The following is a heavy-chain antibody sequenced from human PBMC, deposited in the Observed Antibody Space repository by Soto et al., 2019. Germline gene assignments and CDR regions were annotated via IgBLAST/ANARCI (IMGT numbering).Heavy chain of an antibody. J-gene: IGHJ5*02. CDR3: ARLRNWFDP. D-gene: IGHD4-17*01. V-gene: IGHV3-48*04. CDR1: GFTFSSYS. Sequence: GGSLRLSCAASGFTFSSYSMNWVRQAPGKGLEWVSYISSSGSTIYYADSVKGRFTISRDNAKNSLYLQMNSLRAEDTAVYYCARLRNWFDPWGQGTLVTVSS. CDR2: ISSSGSTI.